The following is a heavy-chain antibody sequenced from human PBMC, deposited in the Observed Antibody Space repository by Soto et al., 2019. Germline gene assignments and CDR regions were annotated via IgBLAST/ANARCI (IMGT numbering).Heavy chain of an antibody. Sequence: SETLSLTCTVSGGSISSYYWRWIRQPLGKGLEWIGYIYYSGSTNYNPSLKSRVTISVDTSKNQFSLKLSSVTAADSAVYYCARGGGPSIAAAGIDYWGQGTLVTVSS. CDR2: IYYSGST. CDR3: ARGGGPSIAAAGIDY. J-gene: IGHJ4*02. D-gene: IGHD6-13*01. CDR1: GGSISSYY. V-gene: IGHV4-59*01.